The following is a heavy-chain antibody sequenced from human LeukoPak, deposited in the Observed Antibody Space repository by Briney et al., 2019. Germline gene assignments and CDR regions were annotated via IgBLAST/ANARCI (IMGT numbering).Heavy chain of an antibody. CDR1: GGSFSGYY. J-gene: IGHJ4*02. V-gene: IGHV4-34*01. Sequence: SETLSLTCAVYGGSFSGYYWSWIRQPPGKGLEWIGEINHSGSTNYNPSLKSRVTISVDTSKNQFSLKLSSVTAADTAVYYCARFRPIAAGGTVGDEYWGQGTLVTVSS. CDR3: ARFRPIAAGGTVGDEY. CDR2: INHSGST. D-gene: IGHD6-13*01.